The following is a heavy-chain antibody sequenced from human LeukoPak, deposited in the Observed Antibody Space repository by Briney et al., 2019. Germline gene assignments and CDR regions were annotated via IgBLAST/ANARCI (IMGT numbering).Heavy chain of an antibody. Sequence: GGSLRLSCAASRFTFSSYGMSWVRQAPGKGLEWVSSISGSGGSTYYADSVKGRFTISRDNSKNTLYLQMNSLRDEDTAVYYCAKSSYYDASGCYREYYFDYWGQGTLVTVSS. D-gene: IGHD3-22*01. CDR3: AKSSYYDASGCYREYYFDY. V-gene: IGHV3-23*01. CDR1: RFTFSSYG. J-gene: IGHJ4*02. CDR2: ISGSGGST.